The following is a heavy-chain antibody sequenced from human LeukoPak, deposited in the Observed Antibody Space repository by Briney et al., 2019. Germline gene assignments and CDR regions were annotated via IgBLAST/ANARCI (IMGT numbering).Heavy chain of an antibody. CDR3: ARDGVRFESGDYVSGFDY. CDR1: GGSISSYY. D-gene: IGHD4-17*01. V-gene: IGHV4-59*01. CDR2: IYYSGST. J-gene: IGHJ4*02. Sequence: PSETLSLTCTVSGGSISSYYWSWIRQPPGKGLEWIGYIYYSGSTNYNPSLKSRVTISVDTSKNQFSLKLSSVTAADTAVYYCARDGVRFESGDYVSGFDYWGQGTLVTVSS.